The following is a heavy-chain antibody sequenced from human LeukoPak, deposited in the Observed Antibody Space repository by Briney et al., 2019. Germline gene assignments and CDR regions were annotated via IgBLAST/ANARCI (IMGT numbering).Heavy chain of an antibody. CDR2: IYYSGST. Sequence: SETLSLTCTVSGGSISSYYRSWIRQPPGKGLEWIGYIYYSGSTNYNPSLKSRVTISVDTSKNQFSLKLSSVTAADTAVYYCARGWGRGGGFYYFDYWGQGTLVTVSS. CDR3: ARGWGRGGGFYYFDY. D-gene: IGHD3-16*01. V-gene: IGHV4-59*01. J-gene: IGHJ4*02. CDR1: GGSISSYY.